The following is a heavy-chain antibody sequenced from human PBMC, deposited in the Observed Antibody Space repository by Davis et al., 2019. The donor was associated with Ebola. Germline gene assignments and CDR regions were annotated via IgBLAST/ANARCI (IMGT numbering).Heavy chain of an antibody. CDR3: AKGGPWIIPSDGMDV. V-gene: IGHV1-2*04. CDR1: GYTFTGYY. D-gene: IGHD5-12*01. CDR2: INPNSGGT. J-gene: IGHJ6*02. Sequence: AASVKVSCKASGYTFTGYYMHWVRQAPGQGLEWMGWINPNSGGTNYAQKFQGWVTMTRDTSISTAYMELSRLRSDDTALYYCAKGGPWIIPSDGMDVWGQGTTVTVSS.